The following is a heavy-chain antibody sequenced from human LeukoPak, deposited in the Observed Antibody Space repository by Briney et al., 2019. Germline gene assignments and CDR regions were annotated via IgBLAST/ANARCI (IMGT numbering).Heavy chain of an antibody. J-gene: IGHJ3*02. CDR2: INPSGGST. Sequence: ASVKVSCKASGYIFTSYYMHWVRQAPGQGLEWMGIINPSGGSTSYARKFQGRVTMTRDTSTSTVYMELSSLRSEDTAVYYCATGVGSPSWAFDIWGQGTMVTVSS. CDR3: ATGVGSPSWAFDI. D-gene: IGHD1-26*01. CDR1: GYIFTSYY. V-gene: IGHV1-46*01.